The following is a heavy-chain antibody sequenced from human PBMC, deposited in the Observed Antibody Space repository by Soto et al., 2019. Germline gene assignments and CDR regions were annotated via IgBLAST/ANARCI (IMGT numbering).Heavy chain of an antibody. CDR1: GWSISNGHC. D-gene: IGHD4-4*01. V-gene: IGHV4-38-2*01. J-gene: IGHJ4*02. Sequence: SETLSLTCAVSGWSISNGHCWGWRRQPPGKGLEWIAIIHHSGNTHHNPSVKGRVTISLDMSKNQFSMELTSVTAADTAVYYCSVDYTNSYYFGYWGQGMQVTVSS. CDR3: SVDYTNSYYFGY. CDR2: IHHSGNT.